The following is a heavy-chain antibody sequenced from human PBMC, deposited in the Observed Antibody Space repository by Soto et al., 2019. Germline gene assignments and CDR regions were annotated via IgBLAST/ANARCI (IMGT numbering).Heavy chain of an antibody. Sequence: QITLKESGPTLVKPTQTLTLTCTFSGFSLSTSGVGVGWIRQPPGKALEWLALIYWDDDKYYSPSLQSRLTITKDTPKNQVVLTMTTLDPVDTATYYCGHRREGATYSYSDNWGQGTLVTVSS. CDR3: GHRREGATYSYSDN. D-gene: IGHD1-26*01. J-gene: IGHJ4*02. V-gene: IGHV2-5*02. CDR2: IYWDDDK. CDR1: GFSLSTSGVG.